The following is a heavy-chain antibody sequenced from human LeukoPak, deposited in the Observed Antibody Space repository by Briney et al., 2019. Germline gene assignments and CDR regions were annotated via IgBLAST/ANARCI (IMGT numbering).Heavy chain of an antibody. CDR2: TNADESTT. J-gene: IGHJ6*02. D-gene: IGHD6-6*01. CDR1: GFTFGRHW. V-gene: IGHV3-74*01. Sequence: PGGSLRLSCAASGFTFGRHWMHWVRQAPGKGLVWVSRTNADESTTGYADSVKGRFTISRDNAKNTLYLQMNSLRAEDTAVYYCARGSSATGDYTMDVWGQGTTVTVSS. CDR3: ARGSSATGDYTMDV.